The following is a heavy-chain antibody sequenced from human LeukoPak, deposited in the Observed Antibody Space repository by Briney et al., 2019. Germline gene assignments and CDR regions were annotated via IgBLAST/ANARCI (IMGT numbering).Heavy chain of an antibody. V-gene: IGHV3-21*01. CDR1: GFTFSSYN. J-gene: IGHJ6*03. CDR2: ITSGSSYI. Sequence: AGSLRLSCAASGFTFSSYNMNWVRQAPGKGLEWVSSITSGSSYIYYADSVKGRFTISRDNAKNSLYLQMNSLRAEDTAVYYCARDPYSGSYGNYYYYFMDVWGKGTTVTISS. CDR3: ARDPYSGSYGNYYYYFMDV. D-gene: IGHD1-26*01.